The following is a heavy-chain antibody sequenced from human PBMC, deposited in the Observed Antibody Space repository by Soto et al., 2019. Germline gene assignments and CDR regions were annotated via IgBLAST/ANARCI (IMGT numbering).Heavy chain of an antibody. CDR3: AREDIAAAVDAH. CDR2: IRNDSSNK. D-gene: IGHD6-13*01. J-gene: IGHJ4*02. Sequence: GGSLRLSCAASGFTFSSYSMHWVRQAPGKGLEWVSFIRNDSSNKYYADSVKGRFTISRDNAKNSLYLQMNSLRAEDTAVYYCAREDIAAAVDAHWGQGTLVTVYS. CDR1: GFTFSSYS. V-gene: IGHV3-48*04.